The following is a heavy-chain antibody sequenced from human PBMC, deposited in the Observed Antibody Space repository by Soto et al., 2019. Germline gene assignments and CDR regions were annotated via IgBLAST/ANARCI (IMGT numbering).Heavy chain of an antibody. CDR3: TRVDSSGYYFHYYYGMDV. CDR1: GFTLGDYA. J-gene: IGHJ6*02. D-gene: IGHD3-22*01. V-gene: IGHV3-49*04. CDR2: IRSKAYGGTT. Sequence: PAGSLKLCSTACGFTLGDYAMSGVRKAQGKGLEWVGFIRSKAYGGTTEYAASVKGRFTISRDDSKSIAYLQMNSLKTEDTAVYYCTRVDSSGYYFHYYYGMDVWGQGTTVTVSS.